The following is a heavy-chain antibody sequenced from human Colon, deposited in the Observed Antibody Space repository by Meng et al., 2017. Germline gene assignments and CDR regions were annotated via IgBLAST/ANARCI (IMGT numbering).Heavy chain of an antibody. V-gene: IGHV4-31*03. Sequence: QVQLRESGPGLVKPSQTRSLTCTVSGDAISSGNHYWSWSRQHPGKGLEWIGYFYFSGNTYYNPSLKSRVTISVDTSKNQFSLNLRSVTAADTAVYYCARYYYDSSGVTYFDPWGQGTLVTVSS. CDR2: FYFSGNT. J-gene: IGHJ5*02. CDR3: ARYYYDSSGVTYFDP. CDR1: GDAISSGNHY. D-gene: IGHD3-22*01.